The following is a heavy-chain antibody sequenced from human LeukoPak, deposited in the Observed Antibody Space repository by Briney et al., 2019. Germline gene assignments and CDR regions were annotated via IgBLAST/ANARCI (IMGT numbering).Heavy chain of an antibody. CDR2: MNPNSGNT. V-gene: IGHV1-8*01. D-gene: IGHD4/OR15-4a*01. Sequence: ASVKVSCKASGYTFTSYDINWVRQATGQGLEWMGWMNPNSGNTGYAQKFQGRVTMTRNTSISTAYMELSSLRSEDTAMYYCARARYGGNQIDYWGQGTLVTVSS. J-gene: IGHJ4*02. CDR1: GYTFTSYD. CDR3: ARARYGGNQIDY.